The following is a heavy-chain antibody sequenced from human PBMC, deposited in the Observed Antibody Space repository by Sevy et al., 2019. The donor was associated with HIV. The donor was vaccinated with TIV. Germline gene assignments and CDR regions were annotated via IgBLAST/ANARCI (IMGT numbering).Heavy chain of an antibody. CDR2: ISSSSNYI. CDR1: GFTFSSYS. D-gene: IGHD2-15*01. V-gene: IGHV3-21*01. Sequence: GGFLRLSCAASGFTFSSYSMNWVRQAPGKGLEWVSSISSSSNYIYYADSVKGRFTISRDNAKNSLYLQMNSLRAEDTAVYYCARDQREGDCSGGSCYSDAFDIWGQGTMVTVSS. J-gene: IGHJ3*02. CDR3: ARDQREGDCSGGSCYSDAFDI.